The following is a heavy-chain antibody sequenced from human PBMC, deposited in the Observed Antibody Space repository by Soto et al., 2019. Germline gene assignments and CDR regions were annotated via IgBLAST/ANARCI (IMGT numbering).Heavy chain of an antibody. Sequence: EVQLVESGGGLVQPGGSLRLSCATSDFIFTDACMNWVRQAPGKGLEWVGRIKTKAQGETKDYAAPVKGRFTISRDARNTLHLQMTSLRTEDTALYYCTTGSYEGYWGQGVLVTVSS. V-gene: IGHV3-15*07. CDR2: IKTKAQGETK. CDR1: DFIFTDAC. J-gene: IGHJ4*02. CDR3: TTGSYEGY. D-gene: IGHD3-3*01.